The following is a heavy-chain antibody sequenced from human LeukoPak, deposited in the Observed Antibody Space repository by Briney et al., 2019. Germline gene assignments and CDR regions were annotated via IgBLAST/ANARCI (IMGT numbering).Heavy chain of an antibody. Sequence: SETLSLTCTVSGDSISTYYWSWIRQPPGKGLEWIGYIYYRVTSDYNPSLKSRVTISVDTSKNQFSLKLSSVTAADTAVYYCARGAYSSSWYSTPLDYWGQGTLVTVFS. J-gene: IGHJ4*02. CDR2: IYYRVTS. V-gene: IGHV4-59*01. CDR1: GDSISTYY. CDR3: ARGAYSSSWYSTPLDY. D-gene: IGHD6-13*01.